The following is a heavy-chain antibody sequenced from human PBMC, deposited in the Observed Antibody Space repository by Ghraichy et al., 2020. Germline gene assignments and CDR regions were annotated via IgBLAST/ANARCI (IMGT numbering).Heavy chain of an antibody. CDR1: GFTFSSYA. Sequence: GGSLRLSCAASGFTFSSYAMSWVRQAPGKGLEWVSAISGSGGSTYYSYSVKGRFTISRDNSKNTLYLQMNSLRAEDTAVYYCAKLVGGGSDAFDIWGQGTMVTVSS. CDR2: ISGSGGST. CDR3: AKLVGGGSDAFDI. D-gene: IGHD2-15*01. V-gene: IGHV3-23*01. J-gene: IGHJ3*02.